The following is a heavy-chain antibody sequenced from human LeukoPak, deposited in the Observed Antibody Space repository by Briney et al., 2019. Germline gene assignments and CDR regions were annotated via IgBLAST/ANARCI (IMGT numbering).Heavy chain of an antibody. Sequence: ASVKVSCKASGYTFTTYGITWVRQAPGQGPEWMGWISGHNGNTQYAQKFQGRVTMTTDTSTSTAYMELRSLRSDDTAVYYCAREGLDYYGMDVWGQGTTVTVSS. V-gene: IGHV1-18*01. CDR3: AREGLDYYGMDV. J-gene: IGHJ6*02. CDR1: GYTFTTYG. CDR2: ISGHNGNT.